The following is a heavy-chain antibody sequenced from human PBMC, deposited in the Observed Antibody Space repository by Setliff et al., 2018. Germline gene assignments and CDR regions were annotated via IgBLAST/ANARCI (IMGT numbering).Heavy chain of an antibody. CDR2: ISPYTGNT. D-gene: IGHD2-2*01. CDR3: ERLVRYCTTTSCQRTSGDEV. J-gene: IGHJ4*02. CDR1: GYTFSDYG. Sequence: GASVKVSCKASGYTFSDYGISWVRLAPGQGLEWMGWISPYTGNTFFAPQFQGRVAMTTDTSTNTAYMDLRSLRSDDTAVYYCERLVRYCTTTSCQRTSGDEVWGQGTLVTVSS. V-gene: IGHV1-18*01.